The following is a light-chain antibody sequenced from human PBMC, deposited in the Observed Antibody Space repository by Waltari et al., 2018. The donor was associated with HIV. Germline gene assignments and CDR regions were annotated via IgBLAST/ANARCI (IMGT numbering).Light chain of an antibody. CDR3: ATWDDSLNGYV. V-gene: IGLV1-44*01. Sequence: QSVLTQPPSVSGAPGQRVTISCSGSSSNIGSNTVNWYQQLPGTAPKVLIYSNNQRPSGVPDRLSGSKSGTSASLAISGLQSDDEADYYCATWDDSLNGYVFGTGTKVTVL. J-gene: IGLJ1*01. CDR1: SSNIGSNT. CDR2: SNN.